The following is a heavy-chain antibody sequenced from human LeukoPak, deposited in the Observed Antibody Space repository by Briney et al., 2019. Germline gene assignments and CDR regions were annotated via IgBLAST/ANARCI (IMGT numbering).Heavy chain of an antibody. CDR3: ARDWAVAGKGYYFDY. V-gene: IGHV3-21*01. CDR1: GFTFSSYS. J-gene: IGHJ4*02. CDR2: ISSSSSYI. Sequence: PGGSLRLSCAASGFTFSSYSMNWVRKAPGKGLEGVPSISSSSSYIYYADSVKGRFTISRDNAKNSLYLQMNSLRAEDTAVYYCARDWAVAGKGYYFDYWGQGTLVTVSS. D-gene: IGHD6-19*01.